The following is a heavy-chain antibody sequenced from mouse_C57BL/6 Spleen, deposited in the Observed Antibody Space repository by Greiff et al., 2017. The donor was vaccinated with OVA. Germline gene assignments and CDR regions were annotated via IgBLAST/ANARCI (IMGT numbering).Heavy chain of an antibody. V-gene: IGHV5-17*01. CDR1: GFTFSDYG. J-gene: IGHJ4*01. CDR2: ISSGSSTI. D-gene: IGHD4-1*01. CDR3: ARRKTGTMDY. Sequence: EVQLVESGGGLVKPGGSLTLSCAASGFTFSDYGMHWVRQAPEKGLAWVAYISSGSSTIYYTDTVKGRFTISRDNAKNTLFLQMTSLRSEDTAMYYCARRKTGTMDYWGQGTSVTVSS.